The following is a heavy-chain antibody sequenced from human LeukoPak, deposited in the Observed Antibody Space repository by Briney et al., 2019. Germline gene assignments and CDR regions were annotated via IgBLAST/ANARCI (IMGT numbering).Heavy chain of an antibody. CDR3: ARDGVAARLKEGGNWFDP. D-gene: IGHD6-6*01. Sequence: PGGSLRLSCAASGFTFSSYSVNWVRQAPGKGLEWVSSISSSSSYIYYADSVKGRFTISRDNAKNSLYLQMNSLRAEDTAVYYCARDGVAARLKEGGNWFDPWGQGTLVTVSS. CDR2: ISSSSSYI. CDR1: GFTFSSYS. V-gene: IGHV3-21*01. J-gene: IGHJ5*02.